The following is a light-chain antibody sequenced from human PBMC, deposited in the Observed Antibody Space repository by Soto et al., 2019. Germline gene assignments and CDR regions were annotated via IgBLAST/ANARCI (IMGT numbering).Light chain of an antibody. CDR2: SAS. V-gene: IGKV3-20*01. Sequence: EIVLTQSPGTLSLSPGERATLSCRTSQSVSSSYLAWYQQKPGQAPRLLIHSASSRATGIPDRFSGSGSGTDFTLTISRLEPEDFATYYCQHYNSYSEAFGQGTKVELK. CDR3: QHYNSYSEA. J-gene: IGKJ1*01. CDR1: QSVSSSY.